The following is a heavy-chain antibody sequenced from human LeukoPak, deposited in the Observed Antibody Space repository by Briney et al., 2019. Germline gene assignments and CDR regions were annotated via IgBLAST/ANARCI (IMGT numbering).Heavy chain of an antibody. D-gene: IGHD6-13*01. CDR2: IYYSGST. CDR1: GGSISSGGYY. V-gene: IGHV4-31*03. Sequence: SETLSLTCTVSGGSISSGGYYWSWIRQHPGKGLEWIGYIYYSGSTYYNPSLKSRVTISVDTSKNQFSLKLSSVTAADTAVYYCARDALSIAAAGTRGYFDYWGQGTLVTVSS. CDR3: ARDALSIAAAGTRGYFDY. J-gene: IGHJ4*02.